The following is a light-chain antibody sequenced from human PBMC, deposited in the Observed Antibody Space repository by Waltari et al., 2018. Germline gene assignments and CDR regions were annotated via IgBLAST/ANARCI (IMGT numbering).Light chain of an antibody. CDR2: DTS. J-gene: IGLJ2*01. CDR3: ATWDSSLSAGVV. Sequence: QSVLTQPPSVSATPGQKVTISCSGSSSNIGNNYVSWYQHLPGTAPKLLISDTSNRPSGSPDGFSGSKSGTSATLGITGLQTGDEADYYCATWDSSLSAGVVFGGGTKLTVL. V-gene: IGLV1-51*01. CDR1: SSNIGNNY.